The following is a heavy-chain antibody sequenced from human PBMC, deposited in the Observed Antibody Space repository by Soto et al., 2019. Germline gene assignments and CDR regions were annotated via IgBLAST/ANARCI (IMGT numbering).Heavy chain of an antibody. D-gene: IGHD4-17*01. CDR2: IIPIFGTA. CDR1: GGTFSSYA. Sequence: QVQLVQSVAEVKKPGSSVNVSCKASGGTFSSYAISWGRLAPGQGLEWMGGIIPIFGTANYAQKFQGRVTIPADESTSTAYMELSSLSSEDTAVYSCARDRGDRQPEVYGDYYFNYWGPGTLVTVSS. J-gene: IGHJ4*02. V-gene: IGHV1-69*01. CDR3: ARDRGDRQPEVYGDYYFNY.